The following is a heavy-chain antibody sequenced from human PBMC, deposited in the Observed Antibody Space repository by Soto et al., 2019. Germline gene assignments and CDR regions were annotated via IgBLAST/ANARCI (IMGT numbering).Heavy chain of an antibody. Sequence: EVQLVESGGGLVKPGGSLRLSCAASGFTFSNAWMSWVRQAPGKGLEWVGRIKSKTDGGTTDYAAPVKGRFTISRDDSKNTLYLQMNSLKTEDTAVYHCTTVFDRELWFGELVWGQGTLVTVSS. J-gene: IGHJ4*02. V-gene: IGHV3-15*01. CDR2: IKSKTDGGTT. D-gene: IGHD3-10*01. CDR3: TTVFDRELWFGELV. CDR1: GFTFSNAW.